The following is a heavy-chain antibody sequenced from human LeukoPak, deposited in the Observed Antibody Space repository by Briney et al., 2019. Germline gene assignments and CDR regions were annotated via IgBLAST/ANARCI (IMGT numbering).Heavy chain of an antibody. D-gene: IGHD3-22*01. CDR2: ISSSSSTI. V-gene: IGHV3-48*01. J-gene: IGHJ5*02. CDR3: ARTGENYYDSSGYFNWFDP. CDR1: GFTFSSYS. Sequence: GGSLRLSCAASGFTFSSYSMNWVRQAPGKGLEWVSYISSSSSTIYYADSVKGRFTISRDNAKNSLYLQMNSLRAEDTAVYCCARTGENYYDSSGYFNWFDPWGQGTLVTVSS.